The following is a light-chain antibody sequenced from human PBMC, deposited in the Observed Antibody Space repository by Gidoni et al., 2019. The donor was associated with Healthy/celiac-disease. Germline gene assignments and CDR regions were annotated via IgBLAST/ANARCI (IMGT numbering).Light chain of an antibody. J-gene: IGKJ1*01. Sequence: EIVLTQSPGTLSLSPGERATLSCRASQSVSSSYLAWYQQNPGQAPRLLIYGASSRATGIPDRFSGSGSGTDFTLTISRLEPEDFAVYYCQQYGSSPGTFGQXTKVEIK. V-gene: IGKV3-20*01. CDR1: QSVSSSY. CDR2: GAS. CDR3: QQYGSSPGT.